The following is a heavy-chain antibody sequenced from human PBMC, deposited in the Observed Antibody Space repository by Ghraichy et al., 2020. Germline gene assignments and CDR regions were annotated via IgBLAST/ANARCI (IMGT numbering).Heavy chain of an antibody. Sequence: ESLNISCTVSGGSISSSSYYWGWIRQPPGNGLEWIGSIYYSGSTYYNPSLKSRVTISVDTSKNQFSLKLSSVTAADTAVYYCAMRSSSGYYYYGMDVWGQGTTVTVSS. D-gene: IGHD6-6*01. CDR3: AMRSSSGYYYYGMDV. J-gene: IGHJ6*02. CDR1: GGSISSSSYY. V-gene: IGHV4-39*01. CDR2: IYYSGST.